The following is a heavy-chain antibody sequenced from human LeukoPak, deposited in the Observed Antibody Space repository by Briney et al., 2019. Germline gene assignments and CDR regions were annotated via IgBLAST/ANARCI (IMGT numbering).Heavy chain of an antibody. V-gene: IGHV4-30-4*08. J-gene: IGHJ3*02. CDR3: AREWELLPHDAFDI. Sequence: SQTLSLTCTVSGGSISSGDYYCSWIRQPPGKGLEWIGYIYYSGSTYYNPSLKSRVTISVDTSKNQFSLKLSSVTAADTAVYYCAREWELLPHDAFDIWGQGTMVTVSS. D-gene: IGHD1-26*01. CDR1: GGSISSGDYY. CDR2: IYYSGST.